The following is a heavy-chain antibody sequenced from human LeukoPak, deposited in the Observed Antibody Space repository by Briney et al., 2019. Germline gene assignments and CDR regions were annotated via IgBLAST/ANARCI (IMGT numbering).Heavy chain of an antibody. CDR1: GGSISSSSYH. V-gene: IGHV4-39*07. CDR3: ARDPSSDDSSGYYAFFRGAAYNWFDP. D-gene: IGHD3-22*01. J-gene: IGHJ5*02. Sequence: SETLSLTCTVSGGSISSSSYHWGWIRQPPGKGLEWIGTIYYSGSTYYSPSLKSRVTISVDRSKNQFSLKLSSVTAADTAVYYCARDPSSDDSSGYYAFFRGAAYNWFDPWGQGTLVTVSS. CDR2: IYYSGST.